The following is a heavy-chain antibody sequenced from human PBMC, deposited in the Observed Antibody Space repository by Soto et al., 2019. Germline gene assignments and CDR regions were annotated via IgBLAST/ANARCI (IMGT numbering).Heavy chain of an antibody. CDR3: ARYAVHCSCFSDY. D-gene: IGHD2-21*01. CDR1: GGSISSSSYY. J-gene: IGHJ4*02. Sequence: QLQLQESGPGLVKPSETLSLTCTVSGGSISSSSYYWGWIRQPPGKGLEWIGSNYYSGSTYYNPCRISRVTISVNTSKNTFILNLSSVTAAVTDLYYCARYAVHCSCFSDYWGQGTLVTVSS. CDR2: NYYSGST. V-gene: IGHV4-39*01.